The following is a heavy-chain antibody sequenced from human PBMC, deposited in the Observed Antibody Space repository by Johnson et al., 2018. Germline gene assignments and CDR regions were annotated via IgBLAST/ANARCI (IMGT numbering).Heavy chain of an antibody. V-gene: IGHV3-66*01. J-gene: IGHJ3*02. CDR2: IYSGGST. Sequence: VQLVQSGGGLVQPGGSLRLTCAASGFTVSSNYMSWVRQAPGKGLEWVSVIYSGGSTYYADSVKGRFTISRDNSKNTLNLQMNSLRAEDTAVYYCARSYYYDSSGYPDAFDIGGQGTMVTVSS. D-gene: IGHD3-22*01. CDR3: ARSYYYDSSGYPDAFDI. CDR1: GFTVSSNY.